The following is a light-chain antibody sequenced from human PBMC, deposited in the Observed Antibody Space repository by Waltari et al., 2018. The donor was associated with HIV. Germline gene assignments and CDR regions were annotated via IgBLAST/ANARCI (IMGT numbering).Light chain of an antibody. CDR3: QQSYSTPYT. Sequence: DIQMTQSPSSLSASVGDSVTITCRASQSIGVYLNWYQHKPGKAPKVLIYAASSLQSGVPSRFSGSGSGTDFTLAISSLQPEDLAVYYCQQSYSTPYTFGQGTNLEIK. CDR1: QSIGVY. V-gene: IGKV1-39*01. CDR2: AAS. J-gene: IGKJ2*01.